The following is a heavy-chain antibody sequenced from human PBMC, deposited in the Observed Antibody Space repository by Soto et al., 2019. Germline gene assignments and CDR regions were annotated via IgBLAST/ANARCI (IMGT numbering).Heavy chain of an antibody. D-gene: IGHD2-2*01. Sequence: QLQLQESASGLVKPSQTLSLTCAVSGRSISSGGYSWSWIRQPPGKGLEWIGYIYHSGSTYYNPSLKSRVTISVDRSKNQFSLKLSSVTAADTAVYYCARVPDRWGQGPLVTVSS. CDR1: GRSISSGGYS. J-gene: IGHJ5*02. CDR2: IYHSGST. V-gene: IGHV4-30-2*01. CDR3: ARVPDR.